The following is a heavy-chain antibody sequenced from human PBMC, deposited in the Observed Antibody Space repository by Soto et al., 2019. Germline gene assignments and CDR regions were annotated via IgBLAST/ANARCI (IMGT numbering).Heavy chain of an antibody. Sequence: QVQLQESGPGLVKPSQTLSLTCTVSGGSISSGGYYWSWIRQHPGKGLEWIGYIYYSGSTYYNPSLKCRVIISVDTSKNQFSLKLSSVTAADTAVYYCAKGRDGNRGGIYYYMDVWGKGTPVTVSS. CDR1: GGSISSGGYY. J-gene: IGHJ6*03. V-gene: IGHV4-31*03. CDR2: IYYSGST. CDR3: AKGRDGNRGGIYYYMDV. D-gene: IGHD3-10*01.